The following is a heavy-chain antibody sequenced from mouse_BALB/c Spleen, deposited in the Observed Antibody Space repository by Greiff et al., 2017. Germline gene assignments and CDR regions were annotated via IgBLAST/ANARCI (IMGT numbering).Heavy chain of an antibody. V-gene: IGHV5-6*01. Sequence: EVKLMESGGDLVKPGGSLKLSCAASGFTFSSYGMSWVRQTPDKRLEWVATISSGGSYTYYPDSVKGRFTISRDNAKNTLYLQMSSLKSEDTAMYYCSRITTDPGYAMDYWGQGTSVTVSS. J-gene: IGHJ4*01. D-gene: IGHD1-1*01. CDR1: GFTFSSYG. CDR2: ISSGGSYT. CDR3: SRITTDPGYAMDY.